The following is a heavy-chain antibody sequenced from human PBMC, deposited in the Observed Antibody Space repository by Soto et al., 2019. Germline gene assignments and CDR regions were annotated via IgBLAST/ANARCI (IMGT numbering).Heavy chain of an antibody. CDR3: AREASTTVTTYYYYGMDV. Sequence: ASVKVSCKASGYTFTSYDINWVRQATGQRLEWMGWINAGNGNTKYSQKFQGRVTITRDTSASTAYMELSSLRSEDTAVYYCAREASTTVTTYYYYGMDVWGQGTTVTVSS. V-gene: IGHV1-3*01. D-gene: IGHD4-17*01. CDR2: INAGNGNT. J-gene: IGHJ6*02. CDR1: GYTFTSYD.